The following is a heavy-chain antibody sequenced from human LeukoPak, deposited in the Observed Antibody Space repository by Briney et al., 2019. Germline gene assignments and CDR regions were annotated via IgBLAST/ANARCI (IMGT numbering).Heavy chain of an antibody. CDR3: ARVIVVVTAVLDAFDV. D-gene: IGHD2-21*02. V-gene: IGHV1-46*01. Sequence: ASVKASCKASGYTFTGYYMNWVRQAPGQGLEWMGEINPSGGSTTYAQKFQGRVTMTRDTSTSTVYMELSSLRSEDTAVYYCARVIVVVTAVLDAFDVWGQGTMVTVSS. CDR2: INPSGGST. CDR1: GYTFTGYY. J-gene: IGHJ3*01.